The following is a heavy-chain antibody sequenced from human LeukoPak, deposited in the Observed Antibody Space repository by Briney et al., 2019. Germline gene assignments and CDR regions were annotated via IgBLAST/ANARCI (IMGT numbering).Heavy chain of an antibody. D-gene: IGHD3-22*01. CDR1: GFTFSSFG. J-gene: IGHJ5*02. CDR3: AKVPVVTYYYDSSGLSWFDP. CDR2: SGGSGGAT. Sequence: GGSLRLSCAASGFTFSSFGMSWVRQSPETGLEWVSVSGGSGGATHYAESVKGRFTISRDDSKNTLYLEMSRLRADDTAVYYCAKVPVVTYYYDSSGLSWFDPWGQGTLVTVSS. V-gene: IGHV3-23*01.